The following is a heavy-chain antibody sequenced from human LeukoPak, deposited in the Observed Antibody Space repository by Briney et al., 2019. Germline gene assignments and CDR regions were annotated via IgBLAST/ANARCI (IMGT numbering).Heavy chain of an antibody. J-gene: IGHJ3*02. V-gene: IGHV4-59*01. D-gene: IGHD3-22*01. Sequence: SETLSLTCTVSGGSISIYYWSWIRQPPGKRLEWIGYIYYSGTTNYSSGSTNYNPSLKSRVTISVDTSKNQFSLKLSSVTAADTAVYYCARAPYDSSGYYQSPDAFDIWGQGTMVTVSS. CDR2: IYYSGTTNYSSGST. CDR3: ARAPYDSSGYYQSPDAFDI. CDR1: GGSISIYY.